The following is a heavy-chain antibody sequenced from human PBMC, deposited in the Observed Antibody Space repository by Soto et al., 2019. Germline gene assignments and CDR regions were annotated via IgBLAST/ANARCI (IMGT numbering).Heavy chain of an antibody. Sequence: QVQLVQSGAEVKKPGASVRVSCKSTGYPFTHYGITWIRQARGQGLEWMGWISPFHGNTNYGQTFQGRVTLSTDTSTTTVYFELRNLRSDDTAVYYCAGDQSFDRSYYYGIDFCGKGTTVTVSS. CDR3: AGDQSFDRSYYYGIDF. CDR1: GYPFTHYG. J-gene: IGHJ6*04. V-gene: IGHV1-18*01. D-gene: IGHD3-22*01. CDR2: ISPFHGNT.